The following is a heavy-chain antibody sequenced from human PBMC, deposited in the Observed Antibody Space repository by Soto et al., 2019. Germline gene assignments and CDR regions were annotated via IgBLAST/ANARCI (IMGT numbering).Heavy chain of an antibody. D-gene: IGHD3-10*01. Sequence: QVQLQESGPGLVKPSETLSLTCTVSGVSISTYYWSWIRQPPGKGLEWIGYVYYTGSTNYNPSLKRRVTMSVDTAKNQFALNMSSVTAADTAVYYCAKWFGGCRDWGQGTLVTVSS. J-gene: IGHJ4*02. CDR2: VYYTGST. CDR1: GVSISTYY. V-gene: IGHV4-59*01. CDR3: AKWFGGCRD.